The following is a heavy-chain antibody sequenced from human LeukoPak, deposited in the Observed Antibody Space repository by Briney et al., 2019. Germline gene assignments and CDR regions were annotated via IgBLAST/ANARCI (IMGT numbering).Heavy chain of an antibody. V-gene: IGHV3-23*01. CDR2: ISGSGGST. CDR1: GFTFSSYA. CDR3: AKDPPTMVRGFPVHAFDY. D-gene: IGHD3-10*01. Sequence: GSLPLSCAASGFTFSSYAMGWVRQAPGKGLEWVSAISGSGGSTYYADSVKGRFTISRDNSKNTLYLHMNSLRAEDTAVYYCAKDPPTMVRGFPVHAFDYWGQGTL. J-gene: IGHJ4*02.